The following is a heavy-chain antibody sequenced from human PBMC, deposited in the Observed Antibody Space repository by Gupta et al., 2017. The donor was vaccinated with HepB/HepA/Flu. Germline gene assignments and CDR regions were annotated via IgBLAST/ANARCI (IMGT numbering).Heavy chain of an antibody. V-gene: IGHV3-11*01. J-gene: IGHJ4*02. D-gene: IGHD3-10*01. Sequence: QVQLVESGGGLVKPEGSLRLSCAASGFTFSDYYMSWIRQAPGKGLEWVSYISSSGTTIYYADSVKGRFTISRDNAKNSLYLQMNSLRADDTALYFCVRDAPYGSGTYTHFDYWGQGTLVTVSS. CDR2: ISSSGTTI. CDR3: VRDAPYGSGTYTHFDY. CDR1: GFTFSDYY.